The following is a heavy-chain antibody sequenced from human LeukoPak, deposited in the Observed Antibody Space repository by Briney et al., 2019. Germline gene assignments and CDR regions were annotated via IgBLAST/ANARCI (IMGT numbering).Heavy chain of an antibody. CDR3: ARPEITIFGEGNWFDP. D-gene: IGHD3-3*01. V-gene: IGHV4-39*01. J-gene: IGHJ5*02. CDR1: GGSISRSSYY. Sequence: SETLSLTCTVPGGSISRSSYYWGWIRQPPGKGLEWIGSIYYSGSTYYNPSLKSRVTISVDTSKNQFSLKLSSVTAADTAVYYCARPEITIFGEGNWFDPWGQGTLVTVSS. CDR2: IYYSGST.